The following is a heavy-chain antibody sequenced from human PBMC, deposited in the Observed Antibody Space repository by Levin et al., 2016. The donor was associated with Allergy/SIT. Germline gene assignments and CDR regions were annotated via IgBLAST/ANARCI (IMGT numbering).Heavy chain of an antibody. CDR3: ARGDDDNVDY. CDR2: INSDGSST. J-gene: IGHJ4*02. CDR1: GFTFSSYW. Sequence: GESLKISCAVSGFTFSSYWMHWVRQAPGEGLVWVSRINSDGSSTTYADSVKGRFTISRDNAKNTLYLQMNSLRAEDTAVYYCARGDDDNVDYWGQGTLVTVSS. V-gene: IGHV3-74*01. D-gene: IGHD2-21*01.